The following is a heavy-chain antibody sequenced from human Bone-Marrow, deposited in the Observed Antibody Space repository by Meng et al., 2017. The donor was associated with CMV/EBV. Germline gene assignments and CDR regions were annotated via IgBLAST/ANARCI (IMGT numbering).Heavy chain of an antibody. CDR3: ARERMGSYYYYGMDV. Sequence: ASVKVSSKASGYTFTSYDINWVRQAPGQGLEWMGWINPNSGGTNYAQKFQGRVTMTRDTSTSTVYMELSSLRSEDTAVYYCARERMGSYYYYGMDVWGQGTTVTVSS. V-gene: IGHV1-2*02. J-gene: IGHJ6*02. CDR1: GYTFTSYD. D-gene: IGHD2-15*01. CDR2: INPNSGGT.